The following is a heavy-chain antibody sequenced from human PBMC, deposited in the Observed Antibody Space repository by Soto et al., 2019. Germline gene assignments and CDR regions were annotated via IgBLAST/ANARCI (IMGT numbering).Heavy chain of an antibody. D-gene: IGHD3-22*01. V-gene: IGHV4-34*01. Sequence: SETLSLACAVYGGSFSGYYWSWIRQPPGKGLEWIGEINHSGSTNYSPSFQGQVTISADKSISTAYLQWSSLKASDTAMYYCARHMAYYYDSSGYYESPGGYWGQGTLVTVSS. CDR1: GGSFSGYY. J-gene: IGHJ4*02. CDR3: ARHMAYYYDSSGYYESPGGY. CDR2: INHSGST.